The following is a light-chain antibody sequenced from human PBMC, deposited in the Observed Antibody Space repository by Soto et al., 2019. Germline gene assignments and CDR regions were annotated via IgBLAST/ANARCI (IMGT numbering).Light chain of an antibody. V-gene: IGKV3-15*01. J-gene: IGKJ1*01. CDR2: GAS. CDR1: QSVGSN. CDR3: QQYNNWPTWT. Sequence: EIGWTQSPGTLYLSRVERSTLSFRARQSVGSNLAWYQQKPGQAPRLLIYGASTRATGIPARFSGSGSETEFTLTISSLQAEDSAVYFCQQYNNWPTWTFGQGTKVDNK.